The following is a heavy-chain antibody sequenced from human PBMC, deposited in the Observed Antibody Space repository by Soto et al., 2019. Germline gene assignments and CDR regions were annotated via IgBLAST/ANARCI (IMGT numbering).Heavy chain of an antibody. V-gene: IGHV4-34*01. CDR3: ARAPKASGSSQTRPDF. CDR1: SGSFSGYY. J-gene: IGHJ4*02. Sequence: QVQLHQWGAGLLKPSETLSLACSIYSGSFSGYYWSWIRHPPGKGLEWIGEISQSGNTNYSPSLKSRVSISIDTSKKQFSLNLASVSAEDTDMYYCARAPKASGSSQTRPDFWGQGTLVTVSS. CDR2: ISQSGNT. D-gene: IGHD6-6*01.